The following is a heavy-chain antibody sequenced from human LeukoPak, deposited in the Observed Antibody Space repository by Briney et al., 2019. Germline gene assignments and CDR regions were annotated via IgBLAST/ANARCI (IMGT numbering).Heavy chain of an antibody. Sequence: ASVKVSCKVSGYTLTELSMHWVRQAPGKGLEWMGGFDPEDGETIYAQKFQGRVTMTEDTSTDTAYMELSSLRSEDTAVYYCATHYYDSSGYYYDAFDIWGQGTMVTVSS. V-gene: IGHV1-24*01. J-gene: IGHJ3*02. CDR3: ATHYYDSSGYYYDAFDI. CDR1: GYTLTELS. D-gene: IGHD3-22*01. CDR2: FDPEDGET.